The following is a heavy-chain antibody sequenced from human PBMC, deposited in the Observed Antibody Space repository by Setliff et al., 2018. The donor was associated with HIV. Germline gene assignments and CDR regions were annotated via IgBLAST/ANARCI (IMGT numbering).Heavy chain of an antibody. J-gene: IGHJ3*02. V-gene: IGHV4-34*01. Sequence: SETLSLTCAVYGGSFSGYYWSWIRQPPGKGLEWIGEINHSGSTNYNPSLKSRVTISVDTSKNQFSLKLSSVTAADTAVYYCARVPPDKIAVAGRDSFDIWGQGTMVTVPS. CDR1: GGSFSGYY. CDR2: INHSGST. CDR3: ARVPPDKIAVAGRDSFDI. D-gene: IGHD6-19*01.